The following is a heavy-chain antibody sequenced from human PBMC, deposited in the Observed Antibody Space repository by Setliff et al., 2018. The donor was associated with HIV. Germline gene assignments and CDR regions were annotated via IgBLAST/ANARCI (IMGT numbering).Heavy chain of an antibody. CDR3: ARDPNTGWYYLDF. CDR1: NYFISSGYY. D-gene: IGHD6-19*01. J-gene: IGHJ4*02. Sequence: SETLSLTCAVSNYFISSGYYWTWIRQSAGKGLEWIGHINTSGSTKYNPSLKSRLTMSVDSSGNQFSLTLTSVTAADTAVYYCARDPNTGWYYLDFWGPGALVTVSS. V-gene: IGHV4-4*07. CDR2: INTSGST.